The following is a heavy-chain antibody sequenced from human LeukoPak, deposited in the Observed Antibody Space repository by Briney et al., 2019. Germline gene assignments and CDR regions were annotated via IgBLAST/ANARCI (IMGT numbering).Heavy chain of an antibody. CDR3: TRGWHYYDSSGKAFDL. CDR1: GFTFSSYS. Sequence: GGSLRLSCAASGFTFSSYSMNWVRQAPGKGLVWVSNINSDGSTTSYADSVKGRFTISRDNARNTLFLRMNSLRDEDTAVYYCTRGWHYYDSSGKAFDLWGQGTVVTVSS. CDR2: INSDGSTT. J-gene: IGHJ3*01. D-gene: IGHD3-22*01. V-gene: IGHV3-74*01.